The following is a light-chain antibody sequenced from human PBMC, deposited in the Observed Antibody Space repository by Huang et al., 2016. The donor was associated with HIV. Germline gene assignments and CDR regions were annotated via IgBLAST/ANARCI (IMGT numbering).Light chain of an antibody. CDR2: DAS. J-gene: IGKJ3*01. Sequence: EVVLTQSPATLSLSPEERATLSCRASQRVGSYLAWYQQKPGQAPRLLIFDASNRATDIPVRFSGSGCGTDFTLTISSLEPEDFAVYYCQERASWPPFTFGPGTKVDIK. CDR3: QERASWPPFT. CDR1: QRVGSY. V-gene: IGKV3-11*01.